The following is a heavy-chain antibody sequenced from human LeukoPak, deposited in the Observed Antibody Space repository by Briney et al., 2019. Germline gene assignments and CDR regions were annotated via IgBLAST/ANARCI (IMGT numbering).Heavy chain of an antibody. CDR1: GYTFTSYD. V-gene: IGHV1-8*01. CDR3: ARGPRDGDYDYYYGMDV. J-gene: IGHJ6*02. CDR2: MNPNSGNT. Sequence: ASVKVSCKASGYTFTSYDINWVRQATGQGLEWMGWMNPNSGNTGYAQKFQGRVTMTRNTSISTAYMELSSLRSEDTAVYYCARGPRDGDYDYYYGMDVWGQGITVTVSS. D-gene: IGHD4-17*01.